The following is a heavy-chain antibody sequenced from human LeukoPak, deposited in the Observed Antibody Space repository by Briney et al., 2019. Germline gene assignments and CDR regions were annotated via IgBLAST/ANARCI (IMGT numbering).Heavy chain of an antibody. J-gene: IGHJ4*02. V-gene: IGHV4-39*01. CDR2: IYYSGST. D-gene: IGHD5-24*01. CDR3: ARLESRDGYNSEWDY. Sequence: PSETLSLTCTVSGGSISSSSYYWGWIRQPPGKGLEWIGSIYYSGSTYYNPSLKSRVTISVGTSKNQFSLKLSSVTAADTAVYYCARLESRDGYNSEWDYWGQGTLVTVSS. CDR1: GGSISSSSYY.